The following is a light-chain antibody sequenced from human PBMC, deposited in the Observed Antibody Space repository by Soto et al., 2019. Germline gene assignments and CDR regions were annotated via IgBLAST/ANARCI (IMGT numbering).Light chain of an antibody. CDR1: PSVDTL. Sequence: EIVRTQSPATLSLSPGERATLSCRASPSVDTLLSWYQQKPGQVPRLLIYDASNRDTGIPARFSGSGYGTDFTLTISSLEPEDFAVYYCQQRRDWPRTFGGGTKVEIK. CDR3: QQRRDWPRT. J-gene: IGKJ4*01. CDR2: DAS. V-gene: IGKV3-11*01.